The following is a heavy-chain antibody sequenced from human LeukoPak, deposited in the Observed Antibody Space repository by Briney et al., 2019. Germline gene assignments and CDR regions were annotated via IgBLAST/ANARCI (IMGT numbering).Heavy chain of an antibody. CDR2: ISANNGNT. V-gene: IGHV1-18*01. CDR1: GYSFAIFG. J-gene: IGHJ5*02. CDR3: ARVGVVVPAAWFDP. D-gene: IGHD2-2*01. Sequence: ASVKVSCKASGYSFAIFGISWVRQAPGQGLEWMGWISANNGNTKYAQNLQGRVTMTTDTSTSTAYMELRSLRSDDTAVYYCARVGVVVPAAWFDPWGQGTLVTVSS.